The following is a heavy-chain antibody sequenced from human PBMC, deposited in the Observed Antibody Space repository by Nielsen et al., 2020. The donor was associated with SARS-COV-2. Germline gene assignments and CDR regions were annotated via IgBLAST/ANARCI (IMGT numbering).Heavy chain of an antibody. CDR1: GGSISSGGHF. CDR2: IYDSGST. V-gene: IGHV4-31*03. J-gene: IGHJ6*02. D-gene: IGHD3-22*01. Sequence: SETLSLTCTVSGGSISSGGHFWSWIRQHPGRGLEWIGNIYDSGSTHYNPSLKGRVTMSVDTSKNQFSLKLSSVTAADTAVYYCAREKGYYDSLFYYGMDVWGQGTTVTVSS. CDR3: AREKGYYDSLFYYGMDV.